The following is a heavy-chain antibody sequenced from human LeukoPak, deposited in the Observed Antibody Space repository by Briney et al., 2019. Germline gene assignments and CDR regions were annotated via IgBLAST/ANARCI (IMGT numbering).Heavy chain of an antibody. J-gene: IGHJ6*02. D-gene: IGHD4-23*01. CDR1: GGSISSYY. V-gene: IGHV4-4*07. CDR2: IYTSGST. Sequence: SETLSLTCTASGGSISSYYWSWIRQPAGKGLEWIGRIYTSGSTNYNPSLKSRVTMSVDTSKNQFSLKLSSVTAADAAVYYCARDTVGPYYYYGMDVWGQGTTVTVSS. CDR3: ARDTVGPYYYYGMDV.